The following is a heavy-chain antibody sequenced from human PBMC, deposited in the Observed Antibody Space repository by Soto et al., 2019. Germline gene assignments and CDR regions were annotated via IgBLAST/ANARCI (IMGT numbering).Heavy chain of an antibody. J-gene: IGHJ4*02. CDR1: GGSISSGGYY. D-gene: IGHD3-10*01. Sequence: SETLSLTCTVSGGSISSGGYYLSWIRQHPGKGLEWIGYIYYSGSTYYNPSLKSRVTISVDTSKNQFSLRLISVTAADTAVYYCARRGSGSSFDYWGQGTLVTVSS. CDR3: ARRGSGSSFDY. V-gene: IGHV4-31*03. CDR2: IYYSGST.